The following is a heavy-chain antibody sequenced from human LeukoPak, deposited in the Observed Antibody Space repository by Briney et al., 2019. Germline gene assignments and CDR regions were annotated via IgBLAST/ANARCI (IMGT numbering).Heavy chain of an antibody. CDR2: INPTGGST. J-gene: IGHJ5*02. D-gene: IGHD3-22*01. V-gene: IGHV1-46*01. CDR3: ARQGRSGSYSAFSWFDP. CDR1: GYTFTTYY. Sequence: ASVKVSCKASGYTFTTYYMHWVRQAPGKGLEWMGKINPTGGSTTYAQKFQGRVTMTRDMSTNTVYMELSSLRSEDTAVYYCARQGRSGSYSAFSWFDPWGQGTLVTVSS.